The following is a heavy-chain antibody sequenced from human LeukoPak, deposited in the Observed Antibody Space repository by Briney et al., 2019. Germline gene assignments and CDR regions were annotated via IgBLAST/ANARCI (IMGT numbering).Heavy chain of an antibody. CDR1: GYTFTNYA. CDR2: ISAYDGHT. CDR3: ARDRRYSYGTDAFDI. V-gene: IGHV1-18*01. D-gene: IGHD5-18*01. Sequence: ASVKVSCKASGYTFTNYAISWVRQAPGQGLEWMGWISAYDGHTNYAQKLQGRVTMTTDTSTSTAYMELRSLRSDDTAVYCCARDRRYSYGTDAFDIWGQGTMVTVSS. J-gene: IGHJ3*02.